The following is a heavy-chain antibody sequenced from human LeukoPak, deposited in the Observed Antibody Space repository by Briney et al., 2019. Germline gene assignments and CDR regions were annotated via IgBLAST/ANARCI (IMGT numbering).Heavy chain of an antibody. CDR2: IYYSGST. CDR3: ARVKRIARGYYYRAV. CDR1: GGSISSYY. J-gene: IGHJ6*03. Sequence: SETLSLTCAVSGGSISSYYLSWIRQPPGKGLEWIGYIYYSGSTNYNPSLKSRVTISVDTSKNQFSLKLSSVTAADTAVYYCARVKRIARGYYYRAVCGKGAAVTVSS. D-gene: IGHD6-6*01. V-gene: IGHV4-59*01.